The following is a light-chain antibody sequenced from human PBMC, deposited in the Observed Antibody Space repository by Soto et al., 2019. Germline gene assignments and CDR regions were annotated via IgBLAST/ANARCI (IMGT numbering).Light chain of an antibody. CDR2: GAS. V-gene: IGKV3-11*01. CDR1: QSVSSY. Sequence: EIVLTQSPATLSLSPGERATLSCRASQSVSSYLAWYQQRPGQAPRLLIYGASNRATGIPARFSGSGSGTDFTLTISSLEPEDFAAYYCQQRANWPLTFGGGTKVEIK. J-gene: IGKJ4*01. CDR3: QQRANWPLT.